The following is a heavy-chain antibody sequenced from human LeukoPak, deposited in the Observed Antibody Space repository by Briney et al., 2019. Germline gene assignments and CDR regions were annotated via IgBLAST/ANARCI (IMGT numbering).Heavy chain of an antibody. D-gene: IGHD3-22*01. CDR3: ARVGYYDSSGYYGGSSDY. J-gene: IGHJ4*02. V-gene: IGHV1-69*04. CDR1: GGTFSSYA. CDR2: IIPILGIA. Sequence: VASVKVSCKASGGTFSSYAISWVRQAPGQGLEWMGRIIPILGIANYAQKFQGRVTITADKSTSTAYMKLSSLRSEDTAVYYCARVGYYDSSGYYGGSSDYWGQGTLVTVSS.